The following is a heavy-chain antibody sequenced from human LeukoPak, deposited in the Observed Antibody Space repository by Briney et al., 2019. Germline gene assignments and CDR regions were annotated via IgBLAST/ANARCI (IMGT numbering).Heavy chain of an antibody. CDR2: IYYSGST. Sequence: SETLSLTCTVSGGSISNYYWSWIRQPPGKGLEWIGYIYYSGSTNYNPSLKSRVTISVDTSKNQFSLKLSSVTAADTAVYYCARVVGLRYFDWALYYYYYYMDVWGKGTTVTVSS. CDR3: ARVVGLRYFDWALYYYYYYMDV. V-gene: IGHV4-59*01. D-gene: IGHD3-9*01. CDR1: GGSISNYY. J-gene: IGHJ6*03.